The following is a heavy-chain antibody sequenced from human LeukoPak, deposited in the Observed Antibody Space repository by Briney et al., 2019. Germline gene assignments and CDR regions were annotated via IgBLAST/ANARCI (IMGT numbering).Heavy chain of an antibody. Sequence: PGGSLRLSCAASGFTFSSYSMNWVRQAPGKGLEWVSSISSSSSYIYYADSVKGRFTISRDNAKNSLYLQMNSLRAEDTAVYYCARDRAMEVGAYYFGYWGQGTLVTVSS. CDR1: GFTFSSYS. J-gene: IGHJ4*02. CDR3: ARDRAMEVGAYYFGY. CDR2: ISSSSSYI. D-gene: IGHD1-26*01. V-gene: IGHV3-21*01.